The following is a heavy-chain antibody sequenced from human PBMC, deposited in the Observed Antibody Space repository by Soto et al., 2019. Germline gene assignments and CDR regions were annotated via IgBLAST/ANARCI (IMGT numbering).Heavy chain of an antibody. CDR3: AKGWMDV. CDR2: IYASDST. Sequence: EVQLVESGGGLIQPGGSLRLSCAVSGLTVSSYAMSWVRQAPREGLEWVSVIYASDSTHYADSVKGRFTISRDNSKNTLFLQMNSLRAEDTAVYYCAKGWMDVWGQGTTVTVS. CDR1: GLTVSSYA. J-gene: IGHJ6*02. V-gene: IGHV3-53*01.